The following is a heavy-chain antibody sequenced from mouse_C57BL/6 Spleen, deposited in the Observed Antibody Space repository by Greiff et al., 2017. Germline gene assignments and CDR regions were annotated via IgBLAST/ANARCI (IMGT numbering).Heavy chain of an antibody. V-gene: IGHV5-16*01. Sequence: EVQRVESEGGLVQPGSSMKLSCTASGFTFSDYYMAWVRQVPEKGLEWVANINYDGSSTYYLDSLKSRFIISRDNAKNILYLQMSGLKSEDTATYYCAREGYMDYWGQGTSVTVSS. CDR3: AREGYMDY. CDR2: INYDGSST. D-gene: IGHD3-2*02. CDR1: GFTFSDYY. J-gene: IGHJ4*01.